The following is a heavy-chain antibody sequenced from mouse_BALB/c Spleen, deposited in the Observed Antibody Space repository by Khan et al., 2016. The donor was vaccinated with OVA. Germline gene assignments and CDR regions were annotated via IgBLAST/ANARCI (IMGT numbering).Heavy chain of an antibody. V-gene: IGHV2-6-1*01. CDR3: AKEGFYYAMDY. Sequence: QVQLKESGPGLVAPSQSLSITCTISGFSLTSYGVHWVRQPPGKGLQWLVVIWSDGSTTYNSALKSRLTISKDNSKSQVFLEMISLQTADTAMYDCAKEGFYYAMDYWGQGTPVTVSS. CDR1: GFSLTSYG. J-gene: IGHJ4*01. CDR2: IWSDGST.